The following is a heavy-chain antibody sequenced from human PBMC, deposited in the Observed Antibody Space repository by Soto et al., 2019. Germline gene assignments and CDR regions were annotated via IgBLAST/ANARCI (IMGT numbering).Heavy chain of an antibody. J-gene: IGHJ3*02. D-gene: IGHD2-21*01. CDR3: AREAIPDPAFDI. CDR2: IKQDGSEK. Sequence: GGSLRLSCTASGFPFNNYYMTWVRQASGKGLEWVASIKQDGSEKYYVDSVKGRFTISRDNAKNSLYLQMNSLRAEDTAVYYCAREAIPDPAFDIWGQGTMVTVSS. CDR1: GFPFNNYY. V-gene: IGHV3-7*01.